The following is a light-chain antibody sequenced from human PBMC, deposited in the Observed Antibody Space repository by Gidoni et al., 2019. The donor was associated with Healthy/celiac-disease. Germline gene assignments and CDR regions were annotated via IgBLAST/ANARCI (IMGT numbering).Light chain of an antibody. V-gene: IGLV3-9*01. J-gene: IGLJ3*02. Sequence: SYELPQPLSVSVALGQTARITCGGNNIGSKNVHWYQQKPGQAPVLVIYRDSNRPSGIPERFSGSNSGNTATLTISRAQAGDEADYYCQVWDSSREWVFGGGTKLTVL. CDR3: QVWDSSREWV. CDR2: RDS. CDR1: NIGSKN.